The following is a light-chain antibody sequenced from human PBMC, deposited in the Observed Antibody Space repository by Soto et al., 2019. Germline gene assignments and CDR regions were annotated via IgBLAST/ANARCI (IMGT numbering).Light chain of an antibody. J-gene: IGKJ1*01. CDR3: QQYGSSRWT. Sequence: EIVLTPAPGTLSFSPGERATLSCRASQSVSSSYLAWYQQKPGQAPRLLIYGASSRATGIPDRFSGSGSGTDFTLTISRLEPEDFAVYYCQQYGSSRWTFGQGTKVDIK. V-gene: IGKV3-20*01. CDR2: GAS. CDR1: QSVSSSY.